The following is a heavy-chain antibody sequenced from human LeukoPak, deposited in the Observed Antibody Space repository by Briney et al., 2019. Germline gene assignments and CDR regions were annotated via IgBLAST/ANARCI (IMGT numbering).Heavy chain of an antibody. D-gene: IGHD2-8*01. V-gene: IGHV3-21*01. J-gene: IGHJ4*02. Sequence: GGSLRLSCAASGFTFSSYSMNWVRQAPGKGLEWVSSISSSSSYIYYADSVKGRFTISRDNAKNSLYLQMNSLRAEDTAVYYCAREEESIVLMVYAKGVVDYWGQGTLVTVSS. CDR3: AREEESIVLMVYAKGVVDY. CDR1: GFTFSSYS. CDR2: ISSSSSYI.